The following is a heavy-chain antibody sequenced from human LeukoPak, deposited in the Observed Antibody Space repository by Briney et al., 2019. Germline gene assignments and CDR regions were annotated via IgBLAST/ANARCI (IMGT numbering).Heavy chain of an antibody. V-gene: IGHV4-34*01. CDR2: INHSGST. CDR3: ARGPSGSPIDY. Sequence: PSETLSLTCAVYGRSFSGYYWSWIRQPPGKGLEWIGEINHSGSTNYNPSLKSRVTISVDTSKNQFSLKLSSVTAADTAVYYCARGPSGSPIDYWGQGTLVTVSS. CDR1: GRSFSGYY. J-gene: IGHJ4*02. D-gene: IGHD1-26*01.